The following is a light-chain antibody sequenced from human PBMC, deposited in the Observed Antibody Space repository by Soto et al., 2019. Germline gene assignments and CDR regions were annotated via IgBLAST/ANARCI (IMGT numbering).Light chain of an antibody. CDR1: QSVSSY. CDR2: GAY. V-gene: IGKV3-20*01. CDR3: QHYGNSPT. J-gene: IGKJ1*01. Sequence: EIVLTQSPATLSLSPGERATLSCRASQSVSSYLAWYQQKPGQAPRLLIYGAYRRAAGIPDRFSGSGSGTDFTLSISRLEPEDFAVYWCQHYGNSPTFGQGTRVQIK.